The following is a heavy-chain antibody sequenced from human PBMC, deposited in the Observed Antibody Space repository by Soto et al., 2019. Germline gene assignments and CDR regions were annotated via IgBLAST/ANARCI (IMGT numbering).Heavy chain of an antibody. D-gene: IGHD2-15*01. CDR1: GFTFSSYS. Sequence: EVQLVESGGGLVQPGGSLRLSCAASGFTFSSYSMNWVRQAPGKGLERVSYISSSSSTIYYADSVKGRFNISRDNAKNSLYLQMNRRRDEDTAVDYCARDTPTVVTPRPYDGMDVWGQGTTVTVSS. CDR2: ISSSSSTI. J-gene: IGHJ6*02. V-gene: IGHV3-48*02. CDR3: ARDTPTVVTPRPYDGMDV.